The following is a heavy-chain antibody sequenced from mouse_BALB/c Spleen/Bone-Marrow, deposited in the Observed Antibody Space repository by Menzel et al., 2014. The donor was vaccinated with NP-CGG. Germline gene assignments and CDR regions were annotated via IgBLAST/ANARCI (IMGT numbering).Heavy chain of an antibody. Sequence: VKLQESGPSLVQPSQSLSITCTVSGFSLTSYGVHWVRQSPGKGLEWLGVIWRGGSTDYNAAFMSRLSITKDNSKSQVFFKMNSLQADDTAIYYCAKRGNYGYFDYWGQGTTLPVSS. CDR1: GFSLTSYG. CDR2: IWRGGST. D-gene: IGHD2-1*01. J-gene: IGHJ2*01. CDR3: AKRGNYGYFDY. V-gene: IGHV2-5-1*01.